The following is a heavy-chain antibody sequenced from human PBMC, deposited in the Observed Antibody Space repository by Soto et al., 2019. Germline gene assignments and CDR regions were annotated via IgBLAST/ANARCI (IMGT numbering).Heavy chain of an antibody. CDR1: GGSVSSGSYY. CDR3: ARDNYYDSSGYFDY. J-gene: IGHJ4*02. CDR2: IYYSGST. D-gene: IGHD3-22*01. Sequence: SETLSLTCTVSGGSVSSGSYYWSWIRQPPGKGLEWIGYIYYSGSTNYNPSLKSRVTISVDTSKNQFSLKLSSVTAADTAVYYCARDNYYDSSGYFDYWGQGTLVTVYS. V-gene: IGHV4-61*01.